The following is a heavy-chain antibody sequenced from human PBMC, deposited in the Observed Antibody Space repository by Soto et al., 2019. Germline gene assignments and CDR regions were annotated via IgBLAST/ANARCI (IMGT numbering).Heavy chain of an antibody. Sequence: GGSLRLSCAASGFIFGSYSVNWVRQAPGKGLDWISYISSSSGTIYYADSVKGRFTISRDNAKNSLYLQMNSLRAEDTAVYYCARGDPYGDYLPGWFDPWGQGTRVTVSS. D-gene: IGHD4-17*01. J-gene: IGHJ5*02. CDR1: GFIFGSYS. CDR3: ARGDPYGDYLPGWFDP. CDR2: ISSSSGTI. V-gene: IGHV3-48*01.